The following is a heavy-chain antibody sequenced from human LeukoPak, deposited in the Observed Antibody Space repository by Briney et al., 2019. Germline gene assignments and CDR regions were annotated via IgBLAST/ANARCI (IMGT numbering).Heavy chain of an antibody. Sequence: SETLSLTCTVSGGSISSVNYYWSWIRQPAGKGLEWIGRIYTSGGTNYNPSLKSRVTISVDTSKNQFSLELTSVTAADTAVYYCARTDFWSGYMDFWGQGTLVTVSS. CDR3: ARTDFWSGYMDF. CDR1: GGSISSVNYY. D-gene: IGHD3-3*01. V-gene: IGHV4-61*02. CDR2: IYTSGGT. J-gene: IGHJ4*02.